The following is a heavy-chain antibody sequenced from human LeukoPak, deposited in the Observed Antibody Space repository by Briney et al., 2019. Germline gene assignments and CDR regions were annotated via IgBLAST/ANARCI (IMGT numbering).Heavy chain of an antibody. D-gene: IGHD2-2*01. V-gene: IGHV1-69*13. CDR1: GGTFSSYA. CDR3: ARELGYCSSTSCYQLYYYYYGMDV. CDR2: IIPIFGTA. J-gene: IGHJ6*02. Sequence: GASVKVSCKASGGTFSSYAISWVRQAPGQGLEWMGGIIPIFGTANYAQKFQGGVTITADESTSTAYMELSSLRSEDTAVYYCARELGYCSSTSCYQLYYYYYGMDVWGQGTTVTVSS.